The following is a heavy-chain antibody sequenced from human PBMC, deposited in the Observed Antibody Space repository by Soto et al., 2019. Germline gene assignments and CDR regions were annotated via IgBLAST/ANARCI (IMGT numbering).Heavy chain of an antibody. CDR2: IWYDGSNK. Sequence: QVQLVESGGGVVQPGRSLRLSCAASEFTFSSYGMHWVRQAPGKGLEWVAVIWYDGSNKYYADSVKGRFTISRDNSKNTLYLQMNSLRAEDTAVYYCATFIAAAGKKAYYYYGMDVWGQGTTVTVSS. D-gene: IGHD6-13*01. J-gene: IGHJ6*02. CDR1: EFTFSSYG. CDR3: ATFIAAAGKKAYYYYGMDV. V-gene: IGHV3-33*01.